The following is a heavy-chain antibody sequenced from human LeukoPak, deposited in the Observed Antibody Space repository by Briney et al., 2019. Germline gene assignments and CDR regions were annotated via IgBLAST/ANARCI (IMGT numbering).Heavy chain of an antibody. CDR1: NGSFTEYF. D-gene: IGHD3-3*01. J-gene: IGHJ5*02. V-gene: IGHV4-34*01. CDR3: AREKFLGRLTRVLDT. Sequence: SETLSLTCVVNNGSFTEYFWSWIRQPRWKGLEWIGEVYHSGSTNYNPSLKSRLSISADMSKKQFSLKLNSVTAADTAVYYCAREKFLGRLTRVLDTWGQGTLVTVSS. CDR2: VYHSGST.